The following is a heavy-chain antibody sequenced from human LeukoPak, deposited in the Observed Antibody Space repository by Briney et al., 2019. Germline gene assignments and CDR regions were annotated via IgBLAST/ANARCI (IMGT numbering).Heavy chain of an antibody. CDR3: ARAQGYSSSWHYYYYYMDV. V-gene: IGHV3-23*01. CDR2: ISGSGGST. D-gene: IGHD6-13*01. CDR1: GFTFSSYG. J-gene: IGHJ6*03. Sequence: GGSLRLSCAASGFTFSSYGMSWVRQAPGKGLEWVSAISGSGGSTYYADSVKGRFTISRDNAKNTLYLQMNSLRAEDTAVYYCARAQGYSSSWHYYYYYMDVWGKGTMVTVSS.